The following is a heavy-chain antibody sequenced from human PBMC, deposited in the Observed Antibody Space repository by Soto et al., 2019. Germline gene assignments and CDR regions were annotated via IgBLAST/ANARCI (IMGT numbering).Heavy chain of an antibody. D-gene: IGHD6-13*01. CDR3: VRTRVNRTAAAGADWIDS. CDR1: GFTLSGYE. CDR2: IATDGDT. Sequence: EVQLVESGGGLVQPGGSLRLSCAASGFTLSGYEMHWVRQLTGKGLEWVSTIATDGDTFYSGSLKGRFTISREDAKNSLYLQMDSLRAEDTAVYYCVRTRVNRTAAAGADWIDSWGQGTLVTVSS. V-gene: IGHV3-13*04. J-gene: IGHJ5*01.